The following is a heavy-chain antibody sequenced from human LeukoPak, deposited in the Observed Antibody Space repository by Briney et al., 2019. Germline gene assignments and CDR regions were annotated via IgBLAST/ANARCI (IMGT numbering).Heavy chain of an antibody. CDR3: AKDPVDGKNSNYAWFHL. CDR2: ISGSGGST. D-gene: IGHD4-11*01. J-gene: IGHJ2*01. Sequence: GGSLRLSCAASRFTISAYAMSWVRQAPGKGLEWVSGISGSGGSTYYADSVKGRFTISRDNSKNTLYLQMNSLRAEDTAVYYCAKDPVDGKNSNYAWFHLWGRGTLVTVSS. CDR1: RFTISAYA. V-gene: IGHV3-23*01.